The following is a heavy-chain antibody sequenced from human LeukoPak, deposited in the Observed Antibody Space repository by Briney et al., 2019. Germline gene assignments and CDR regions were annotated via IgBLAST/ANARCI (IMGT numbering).Heavy chain of an antibody. Sequence: PSETLSLTCAVYGGSFSGYYWSWIRQPPGKGLEWIGEIWHSGGTNYNPSLKSRVTISVDKSKNQFSLKLNSVTAADTAVYYCASGVAVSGRWFDPWGQGTLVFVSS. J-gene: IGHJ5*02. CDR2: IWHSGGT. CDR3: ASGVAVSGRWFDP. V-gene: IGHV4-34*01. CDR1: GGSFSGYY. D-gene: IGHD5/OR15-5a*01.